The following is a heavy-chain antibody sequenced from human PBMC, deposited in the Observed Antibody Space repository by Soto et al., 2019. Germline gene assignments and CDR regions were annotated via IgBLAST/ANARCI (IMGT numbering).Heavy chain of an antibody. CDR2: IVAGSGDT. CDR3: AARSDFRFYYSDMDV. Sequence: QMQLVQSGPEVKKPGTSVKLSCKASGLTFSSSAVQWVRQSRGQRLEWIGWIVAGSGDTKYAQRFHERVTFSRDMPTDTAYMELSSLRSDDTGVYYCAARSDFRFYYSDMDVWGQGTTVTVSS. V-gene: IGHV1-58*01. D-gene: IGHD3-3*01. CDR1: GLTFSSSA. J-gene: IGHJ6*02.